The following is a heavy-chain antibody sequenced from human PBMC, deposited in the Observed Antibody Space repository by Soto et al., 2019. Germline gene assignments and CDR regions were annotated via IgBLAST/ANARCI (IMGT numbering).Heavy chain of an antibody. CDR2: IIPIFGTA. Sequence: QVQLVQSGAEVKKPGSSVKVSCKASGGTFSSYAISWVRQAPGQGLEWMGGIIPIFGTANYAQKFQGRVTITADESTSTAYMELSSLRSEDTAVYYCARLQQQLVTNYYYYYGMDVWGQGTTVTVSS. D-gene: IGHD6-13*01. CDR1: GGTFSSYA. J-gene: IGHJ6*02. CDR3: ARLQQQLVTNYYYYYGMDV. V-gene: IGHV1-69*12.